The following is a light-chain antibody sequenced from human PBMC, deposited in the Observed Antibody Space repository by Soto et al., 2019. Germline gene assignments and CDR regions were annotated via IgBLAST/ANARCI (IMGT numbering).Light chain of an antibody. V-gene: IGKV3-11*01. CDR2: GAS. CDR1: QSISSY. Sequence: EIVLTQPPATLSLSPGERATLSCRASQSISSYLAWYQQKPGQAPRLLIYGASDRATGIPARFSGSGSGTDFTLTISSLEPEDFAVCYCQQRGNWPITFGQGTRLEIK. J-gene: IGKJ5*01. CDR3: QQRGNWPIT.